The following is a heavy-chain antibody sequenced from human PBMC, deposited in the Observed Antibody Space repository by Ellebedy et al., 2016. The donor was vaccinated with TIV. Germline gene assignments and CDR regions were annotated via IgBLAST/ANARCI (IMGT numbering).Heavy chain of an antibody. J-gene: IGHJ4*02. D-gene: IGHD3-10*01. Sequence: ASVKVSXXASGYTFTSYALHWVRQAPGQRLEWMGFINTGNGDTKYSQKLQGRVTITRDTSANTVYMDLSSLTSEDTAMYYCARDRIASGYYGSGTYFFDYWGQGTLVPVSS. V-gene: IGHV1-3*04. CDR2: INTGNGDT. CDR1: GYTFTSYA. CDR3: ARDRIASGYYGSGTYFFDY.